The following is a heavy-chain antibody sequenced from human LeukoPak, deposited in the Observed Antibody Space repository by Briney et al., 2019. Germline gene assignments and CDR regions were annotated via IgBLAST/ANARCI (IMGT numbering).Heavy chain of an antibody. D-gene: IGHD3-10*01. CDR2: IKSKTDGGTT. CDR3: TLRITMVRGVNDH. CDR1: GFTFSNAW. Sequence: GGSLRLSCAASGFTFSNAWMSWVRQAPGKGLEWVGRIKSKTDGGTTDYAAPVKGRFTISRDDPKNTLYLQMNSLKTEDTAVYYCTLRITMVRGVNDHWGQGTLVTVSS. V-gene: IGHV3-15*01. J-gene: IGHJ4*02.